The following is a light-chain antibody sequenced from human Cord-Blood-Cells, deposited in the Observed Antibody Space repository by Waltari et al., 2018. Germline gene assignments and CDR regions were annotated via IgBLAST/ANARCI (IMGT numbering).Light chain of an antibody. CDR1: QSIGSS. V-gene: IGKV6-21*01. CDR3: HQSSSLPQT. J-gene: IGKJ1*01. CDR2: YAS. Sequence: EIVLTQTSDFHSVNPKEKVTTTCRASQSIGSSLHLYQQKPDQSPKLLIKYASQSFSGVPSRFSGSGSGTDFTLTINSLEAEDAATYYCHQSSSLPQTFGQGTKVEIK.